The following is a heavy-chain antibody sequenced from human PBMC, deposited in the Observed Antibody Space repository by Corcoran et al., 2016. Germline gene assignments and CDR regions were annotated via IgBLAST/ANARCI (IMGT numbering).Heavy chain of an antibody. D-gene: IGHD6-13*01. CDR3: ARTQTVAGIDAFDI. V-gene: IGHV4-34*01. CDR2: INQCGST. CDR1: GGSLSGHY. Sequence: QVQLQQWGAGLLKPSETLSLTCAVYGGSLSGHYWGWIRQTPGKGLEWIGEINQCGSTNDNPSLKSRVTISADTSKNQFSLNLSSVTAADTAVYYCARTQTVAGIDAFDIWGQGTMVTVSS. J-gene: IGHJ3*02.